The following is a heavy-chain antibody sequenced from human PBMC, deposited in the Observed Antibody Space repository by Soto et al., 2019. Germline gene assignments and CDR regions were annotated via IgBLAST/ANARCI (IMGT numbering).Heavy chain of an antibody. CDR3: ARDEVAAAGYLRN. V-gene: IGHV1-18*01. Sequence: GSSGKVSCKASGYTFTSYGIRWVRQAPGQGLEGMGWISAYNGNTNYAQKLQGRVTMTKDTSTSTAYMELRSLRADDTDVYYCARDEVAAAGYLRNWGQGTLVTVSS. CDR2: ISAYNGNT. J-gene: IGHJ4*02. CDR1: GYTFTSYG. D-gene: IGHD6-13*01.